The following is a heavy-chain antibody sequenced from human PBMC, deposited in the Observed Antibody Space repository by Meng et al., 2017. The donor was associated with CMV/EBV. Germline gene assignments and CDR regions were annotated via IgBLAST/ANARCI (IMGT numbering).Heavy chain of an antibody. CDR3: ARHLGPMCSGGSCNSLPSYYGMDV. J-gene: IGHJ6*02. D-gene: IGHD2-15*01. Sequence: GESLKISCKGSGCSFTSYWIGWVRQMPGKGLEWMGIIYPGDSDTRYSPSFQGQVTISADKSISTAYLQWSSLKASDTAMYYCARHLGPMCSGGSCNSLPSYYGMDVWGQGTTVTVSS. CDR2: IYPGDSDT. V-gene: IGHV5-51*01. CDR1: GCSFTSYW.